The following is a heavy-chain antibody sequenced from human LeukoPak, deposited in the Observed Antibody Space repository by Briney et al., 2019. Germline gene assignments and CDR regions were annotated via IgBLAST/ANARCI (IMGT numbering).Heavy chain of an antibody. D-gene: IGHD3-10*01. CDR1: GVTFSTYS. V-gene: IGHV3-21*01. CDR2: IGGSSSSM. Sequence: GGSLRLSCTASGVTFSTYSMNWGRQAPGKGGEWGSSIGGSSSSMFYAGSVKGRFTISRDNAKNSLYLQMNSLRVEDTAIYYCARELADGSQRFDPWGQGTLVTVSS. CDR3: ARELADGSQRFDP. J-gene: IGHJ5*02.